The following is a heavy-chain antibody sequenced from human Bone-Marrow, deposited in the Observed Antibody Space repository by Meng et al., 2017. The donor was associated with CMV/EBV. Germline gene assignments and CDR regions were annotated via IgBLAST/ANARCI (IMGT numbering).Heavy chain of an antibody. CDR2: ISYDATKK. D-gene: IGHD2-15*01. CDR3: ARAPDGRSQGSLSYYFDL. J-gene: IGHJ4*02. CDR1: GFSFIYYA. V-gene: IGHV3-30-3*01. Sequence: GESLKISCAASGFSFIYYAFHWVRQAPGKGLEWVAVISYDATKKYYADSVKGRFTISRDNSKSTLYVQMTGLRAEDTAVYYCARAPDGRSQGSLSYYFDLWGQGTLVTVSS.